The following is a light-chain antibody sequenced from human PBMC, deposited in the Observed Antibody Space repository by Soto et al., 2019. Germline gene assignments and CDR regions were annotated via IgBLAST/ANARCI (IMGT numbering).Light chain of an antibody. CDR1: QTISSW. CDR2: KAS. CDR3: QQDNSYSGG. J-gene: IGKJ1*01. Sequence: IPIYLTPSTLYASIEFTGAITYLASQTISSWLAWYQQKPGKAPKLLIYKASTLKSGVPSRFSGSGSGTEFTLTISSLQPDDFATYYCQQDNSYSGGFGQVSKLDFK. V-gene: IGKV1-5*03.